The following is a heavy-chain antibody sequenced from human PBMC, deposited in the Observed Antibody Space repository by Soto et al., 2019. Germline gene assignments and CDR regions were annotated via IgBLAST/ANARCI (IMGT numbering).Heavy chain of an antibody. Sequence: ASVKVSCKASGYTFTSYYMHWVRQAPGQGLEWMGIINPSGGSTSYAQKFQGRVTMTRDTSTSTVYMELSSLRSEDTAVYYCAYSVRNYDVFTGRGDAFDIWGQGTMVTVSS. CDR2: INPSGGST. V-gene: IGHV1-46*03. J-gene: IGHJ3*02. D-gene: IGHD3-9*01. CDR3: AYSVRNYDVFTGRGDAFDI. CDR1: GYTFTSYY.